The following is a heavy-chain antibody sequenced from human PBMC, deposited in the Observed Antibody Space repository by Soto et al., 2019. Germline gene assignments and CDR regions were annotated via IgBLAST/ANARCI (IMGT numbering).Heavy chain of an antibody. D-gene: IGHD6-6*01. Sequence: QVQLQQWGAGLLKPSETLSLTCAVYGGSFSGYYWSWIRQPPGKGLEWIGEINHSGSTNYKPSHKMRVTISGDTSKNRFTRKRRAVTAADRAVYYYAMCPLYSISSDWYDPCGQGTLVTVSS. CDR3: AMCPLYSISSDWYDP. V-gene: IGHV4-34*01. CDR1: GGSFSGYY. J-gene: IGHJ5*02. CDR2: INHSGST.